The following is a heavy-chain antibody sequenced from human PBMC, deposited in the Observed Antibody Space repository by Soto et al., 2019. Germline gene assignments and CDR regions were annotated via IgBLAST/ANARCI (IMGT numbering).Heavy chain of an antibody. CDR2: IYYSGST. CDR3: ARNLGGYDQTRFDY. Sequence: PSETLSLTCTVSGGSISSYYWSWIRLPPGKGLEWIGDIYYSGSTNYNPSLKSRVTLSVDTSKNQFSLKLSSVTAADTAVYYCARNLGGYDQTRFDYWGQGTLVTVSS. V-gene: IGHV4-59*08. D-gene: IGHD5-12*01. CDR1: GGSISSYY. J-gene: IGHJ4*02.